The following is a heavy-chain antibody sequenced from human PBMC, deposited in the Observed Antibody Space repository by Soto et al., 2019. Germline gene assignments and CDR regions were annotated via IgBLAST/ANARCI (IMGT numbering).Heavy chain of an antibody. D-gene: IGHD6-19*01. V-gene: IGHV3-23*01. J-gene: IGHJ5*02. Sequence: GGSLRLSCAASGFTFSSYAMSWFRQAPGKGLEWVSAISGSGGSTYYADSVKGRFTISRDNSKNTLYLQMNSLRAEDTAVYYCAKDQRVDSSGWYEDWFDPWGQGTLVTVSS. CDR2: ISGSGGST. CDR3: AKDQRVDSSGWYEDWFDP. CDR1: GFTFSSYA.